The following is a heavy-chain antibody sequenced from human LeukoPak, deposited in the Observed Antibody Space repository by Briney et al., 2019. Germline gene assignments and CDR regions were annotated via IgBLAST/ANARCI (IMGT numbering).Heavy chain of an antibody. J-gene: IGHJ3*02. D-gene: IGHD2-2*01. CDR3: ARLACSTPSCYAFDI. CDR1: GFTFDDHA. V-gene: IGHV3-20*04. Sequence: AGGSLRLSCTTSGFTFDDHAMSWVRQAPGKGLEWVSGMNWNGGSTGHADSVKGRFTISRDDAKNSLYLQMNSLRAGDTALYYCARLACSTPSCYAFDIWGQGTMVTVSS. CDR2: MNWNGGST.